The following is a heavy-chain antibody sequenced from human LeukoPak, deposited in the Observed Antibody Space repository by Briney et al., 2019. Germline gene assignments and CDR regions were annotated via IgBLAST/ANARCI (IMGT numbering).Heavy chain of an antibody. CDR2: INTNTGNP. D-gene: IGHD1-26*01. J-gene: IGHJ4*02. Sequence: ASVKVSCKASGYTFTSNVMNWVRQAPGQGLEWMGWINTNTGNPTYAQGFTGRFVFSLDTSVSTAYLQISSLKAEDTAVYYCARTGREGPFDYWGQGTLVTVSS. CDR1: GYTFTSNV. CDR3: ARTGREGPFDY. V-gene: IGHV7-4-1*02.